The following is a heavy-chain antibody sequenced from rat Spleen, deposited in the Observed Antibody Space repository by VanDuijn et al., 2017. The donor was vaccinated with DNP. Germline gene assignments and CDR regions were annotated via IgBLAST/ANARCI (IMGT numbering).Heavy chain of an antibody. J-gene: IGHJ4*01. Sequence: QVQLEESGPGLMQPSETLSLTCTVSGFQLTVNGVGWVRQSLGKGLVWMGTVWSGGSTNYNSAVQSRLSISRDTSKSQVFFKMNSLQTEDTATYYCAREDTTGITPMDAWGQGTSVTVSS. D-gene: IGHD1-9*01. CDR1: GFQLTVNG. V-gene: IGHV2-72*01. CDR3: AREDTTGITPMDA. CDR2: VWSGGST.